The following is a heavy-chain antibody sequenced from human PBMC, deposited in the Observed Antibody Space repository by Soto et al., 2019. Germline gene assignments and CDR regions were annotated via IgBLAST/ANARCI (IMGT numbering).Heavy chain of an antibody. CDR1: GFSFSGYN. CDR2: ISGDSNYI. CDR3: ARVVYFDRSAYGL. J-gene: IGHJ3*01. V-gene: IGHV3-21*01. D-gene: IGHD3-22*01. Sequence: GSLRLSCAASGFSFSGYNMNWVRQAPGKGLEWVSSISGDSNYIYYADSVQGRFTISRDNAKNSVYLQMNGLRAEDTAVYYCARVVYFDRSAYGLWGQGTMVTVSS.